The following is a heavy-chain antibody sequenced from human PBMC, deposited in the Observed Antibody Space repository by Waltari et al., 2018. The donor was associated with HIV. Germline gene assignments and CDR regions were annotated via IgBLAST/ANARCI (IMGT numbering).Heavy chain of an antibody. CDR3: ARDSAPGLAVDDDDGEFFYYGLDV. D-gene: IGHD6-19*01. V-gene: IGHV4-34*01. Sequence: QVPLEQWGTGLLRPSETLSLTCAVYGGSFRGYYWTWSRQSPGRGLEWIGEVNHVGRTNYSPSLKGRVTVSVDTSKNQFSLTMRSVTAADTAVYYCARDSAPGLAVDDDDGEFFYYGLDVWGQGTTVTVSS. CDR1: GGSFRGYY. J-gene: IGHJ6*01. CDR2: VNHVGRT.